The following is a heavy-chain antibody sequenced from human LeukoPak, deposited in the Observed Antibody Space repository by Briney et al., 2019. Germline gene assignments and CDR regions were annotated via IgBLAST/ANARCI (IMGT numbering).Heavy chain of an antibody. D-gene: IGHD2-2*01. V-gene: IGHV1-46*01. CDR1: GYTFTSYY. CDR2: INPSGGST. Sequence: ASVKVSCKASGYTFTSYYMHWVRQAPGQGLEWMGIINPSGGSTSYAQKFQGRVTMTRDMSTSTVYMELSSLRSEDTAVYYCARDKRYCSSTSCPLPADPWGQGTLVTVSS. CDR3: ARDKRYCSSTSCPLPADP. J-gene: IGHJ5*02.